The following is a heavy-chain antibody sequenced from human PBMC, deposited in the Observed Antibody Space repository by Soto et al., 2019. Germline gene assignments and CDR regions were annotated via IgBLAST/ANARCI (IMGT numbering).Heavy chain of an antibody. V-gene: IGHV3-30*18. Sequence: QVQLVESGGGVVQPGRSLRLSCAASGFTFSSYGMHWVRQAPGKGLEWVAVRSYDESNKYYADSVKGRFTISRDNSKNTLYLQMNSLRAEDTAVYYCAKMGHRTDSSGLFDYWGQGTLVTVSS. CDR1: GFTFSSYG. CDR2: RSYDESNK. D-gene: IGHD3-22*01. J-gene: IGHJ4*02. CDR3: AKMGHRTDSSGLFDY.